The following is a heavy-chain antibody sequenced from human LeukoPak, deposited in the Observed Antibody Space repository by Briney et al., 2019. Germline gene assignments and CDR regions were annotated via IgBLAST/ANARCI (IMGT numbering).Heavy chain of an antibody. CDR3: ARDVEGSAKYYFDY. CDR1: GFTFSSYA. J-gene: IGHJ4*02. Sequence: HPGGSLRLSCAASGFTFSSYAMHWVRRAPGKGLEWVAVISVDGRDKHHVDSVKGRFTISRDYSKSTLYLQMNSLRGYDTAVYFCARDVEGSAKYYFDYWGQGTLVTVSS. CDR2: ISVDGRDK. V-gene: IGHV3-30*04. D-gene: IGHD2-15*01.